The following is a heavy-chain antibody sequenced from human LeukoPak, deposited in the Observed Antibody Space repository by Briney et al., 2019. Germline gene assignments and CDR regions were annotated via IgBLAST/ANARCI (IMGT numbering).Heavy chain of an antibody. CDR3: ARVQGYYDSSGYAFDY. D-gene: IGHD3-22*01. Sequence: GGSLRLSCAASGFTVSSNYMSWVRQAPGKGLEWVSVIYSGGSTYYADSVKGRFTISRDNSKNTLYLQMNSLRAEDTAVYYCARVQGYYDSSGYAFDYWGQGTLVTVSS. J-gene: IGHJ4*02. V-gene: IGHV3-66*01. CDR1: GFTVSSNY. CDR2: IYSGGST.